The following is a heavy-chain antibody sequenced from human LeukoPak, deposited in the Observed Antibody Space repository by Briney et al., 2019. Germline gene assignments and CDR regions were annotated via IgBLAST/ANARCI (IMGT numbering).Heavy chain of an antibody. CDR1: GYTFTSYY. D-gene: IGHD2/OR15-2a*01. Sequence: APVKVSCKASGYTFTSYYMHWVRQAPGQGLEWMGIINPSGGSTSYAQKFQGRVTMTRDTSIRTAYMELSSLRSDDTALYYCARDFNTPSLDYWGQGTLVTVSS. J-gene: IGHJ4*02. CDR2: INPSGGST. CDR3: ARDFNTPSLDY. V-gene: IGHV1-46*01.